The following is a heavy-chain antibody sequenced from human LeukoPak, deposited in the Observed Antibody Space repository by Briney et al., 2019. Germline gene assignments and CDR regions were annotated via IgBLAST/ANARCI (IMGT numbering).Heavy chain of an antibody. CDR3: ARRRDGYTGYMDV. CDR1: GGTFSSYA. D-gene: IGHD5-24*01. V-gene: IGHV1-69*05. J-gene: IGHJ6*03. CDR2: VIPIFGTA. Sequence: SVKVSCKASGGTFSSYASSWVRQAPGQGLEWMGGVIPIFGTANYAQKFQGRVTITTDEYTSTAYIELSSLRSEDTAVYYCARRRDGYTGYMDVWGKGTTVTVSS.